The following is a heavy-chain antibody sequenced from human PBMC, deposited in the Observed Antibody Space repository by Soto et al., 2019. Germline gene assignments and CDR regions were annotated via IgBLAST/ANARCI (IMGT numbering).Heavy chain of an antibody. D-gene: IGHD4-17*01. CDR2: IYYSGST. Sequence: SETLSLTCTVSGCSISSGGYYWSWIRQHPGKGLEWIGYIYYSGSTYYNPSLKSRVTISVDTSKNQFSLKLSSVTAADTAVYYCARKAVTTPYYFDYWGQGTLVTVSS. J-gene: IGHJ4*02. CDR1: GCSISSGGYY. CDR3: ARKAVTTPYYFDY. V-gene: IGHV4-31*03.